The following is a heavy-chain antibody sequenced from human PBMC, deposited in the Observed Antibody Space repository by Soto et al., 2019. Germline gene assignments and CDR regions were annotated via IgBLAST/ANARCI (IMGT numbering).Heavy chain of an antibody. Sequence: GWSLRLSCAVSGFTFSNYGMHWVRQAPGKGLEWEAFISYDGSNKYYADSVKGRFTISRDNSKNTPYLQMNSLRAEDTAVYYCAKKDSDYYDNSGYGDGMEVWGQGTKVTVS. CDR1: GFTFSNYG. J-gene: IGHJ6*02. CDR2: ISYDGSNK. CDR3: AKKDSDYYDNSGYGDGMEV. D-gene: IGHD3-22*01. V-gene: IGHV3-30*18.